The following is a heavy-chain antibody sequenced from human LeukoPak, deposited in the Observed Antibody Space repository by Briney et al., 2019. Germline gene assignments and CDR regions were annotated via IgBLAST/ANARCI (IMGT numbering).Heavy chain of an antibody. CDR1: GGSIASGYYY. D-gene: IGHD5-18*01. J-gene: IGHJ4*02. CDR3: AREGEHGYGYGYFH. V-gene: IGHV4-61*02. Sequence: SETLSLTCTVSGGSIASGYYYWSWIRQPAGKGLEWIGRIYTSGSTNHNPSLKSRLTISVDTSKNQISLKLTFVTAADTAVYYCAREGEHGYGYGYFHWGQGALVTVSS. CDR2: IYTSGST.